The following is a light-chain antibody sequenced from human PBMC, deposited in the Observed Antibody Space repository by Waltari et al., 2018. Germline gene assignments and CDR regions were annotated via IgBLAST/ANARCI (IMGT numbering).Light chain of an antibody. J-gene: IGKJ4*01. CDR1: QSVSTIS. CDR2: SAS. CDR3: QQYDGAVVT. Sequence: IVLTHSPGTLSLSPGERDTLSCRASQSVSTISLAWYQQNAGQAPRLLIYSASNRAPGIPDRFSGSGSGTDCALTISSLEPEDSAMYYCQQYDGAVVTFGGGTKVEIK. V-gene: IGKV3-20*01.